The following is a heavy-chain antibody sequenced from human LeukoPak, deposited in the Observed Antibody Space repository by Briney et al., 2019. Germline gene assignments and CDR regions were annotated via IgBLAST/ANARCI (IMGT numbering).Heavy chain of an antibody. CDR3: ANSLYFDSRGYQVDY. Sequence: PGGSLRLSCAASGFTFSTYGMHWVRQAPGKGLEWVTVISSDGSNKYYADSVKGRFTISRDNSKNTLYLKMNSLRPEDTAMYYCANSLYFDSRGYQVDYWGQGTLLTVSS. J-gene: IGHJ4*02. CDR1: GFTFSTYG. V-gene: IGHV3-30*02. CDR2: ISSDGSNK. D-gene: IGHD3-22*01.